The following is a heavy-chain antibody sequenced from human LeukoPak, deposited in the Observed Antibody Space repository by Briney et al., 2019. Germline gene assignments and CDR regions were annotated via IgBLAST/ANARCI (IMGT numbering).Heavy chain of an antibody. J-gene: IGHJ6*03. Sequence: SVKVSCKASGYTFTSYYMHWVRQAPGQGLEWMGGIIPIFGTANYAQKFQGRVTITTDESTSTAYMELSSLRSEDTAVYYCARGVRGYCSSTSCHQYYYYYYMDVWGKGTTVTVSS. D-gene: IGHD2-2*01. CDR1: GYTFTSYY. V-gene: IGHV1-69*05. CDR3: ARGVRGYCSSTSCHQYYYYYYMDV. CDR2: IIPIFGTA.